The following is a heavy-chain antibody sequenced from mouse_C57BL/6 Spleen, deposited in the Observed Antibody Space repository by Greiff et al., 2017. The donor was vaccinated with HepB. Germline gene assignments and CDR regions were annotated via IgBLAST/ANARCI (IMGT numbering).Heavy chain of an antibody. CDR2: IYPGNSDT. CDR3: TRKKGLLPVDYFDY. D-gene: IGHD1-1*01. J-gene: IGHJ2*01. CDR1: GYTFTSYW. V-gene: IGHV1-5*01. Sequence: EVQGVESGTVLARPGASVKMSCKTSGYTFTSYWMHWVKQRPGQGLEWIGAIYPGNSDTSYNQKFKGKAKLTAVTSASTAYMELSSLTNEDSAVYYCTRKKGLLPVDYFDYWGQGTTLTVSS.